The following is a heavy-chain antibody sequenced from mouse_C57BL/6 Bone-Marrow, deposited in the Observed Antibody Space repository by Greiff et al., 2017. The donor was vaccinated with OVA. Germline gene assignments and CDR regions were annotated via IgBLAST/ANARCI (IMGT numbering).Heavy chain of an antibody. Sequence: EVHLVESGGGLVQPGGSLKLSCAASGFTFSDYGMAWVRQAPRQGPEWVAFISHLAYSIYYADTVTGRFTFSRENAKNTLYLEMCSLRSDDTAMYYGARHGDSNYVLYAMDYWGQGTSVTVSS. J-gene: IGHJ4*01. CDR3: ARHGDSNYVLYAMDY. CDR1: GFTFSDYG. CDR2: ISHLAYSI. D-gene: IGHD2-5*01. V-gene: IGHV5-15*01.